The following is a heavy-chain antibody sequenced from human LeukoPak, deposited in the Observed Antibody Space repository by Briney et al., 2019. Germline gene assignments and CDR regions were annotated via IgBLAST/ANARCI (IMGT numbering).Heavy chain of an antibody. J-gene: IGHJ4*02. CDR2: IRYDGSNK. V-gene: IGHV3-30*02. CDR1: GFTFSSYG. CDR3: AKGQYYYDSTPESD. Sequence: GGSLRLSCAASGFTFSSYGMHWVRQAPGKGLEWVAFIRYDGSNKYYADSVKGRSTISRDNSKNTLYLQMNSLRAEDTAVYYCAKGQYYYDSTPESDWGQGTLVTVSS. D-gene: IGHD3-22*01.